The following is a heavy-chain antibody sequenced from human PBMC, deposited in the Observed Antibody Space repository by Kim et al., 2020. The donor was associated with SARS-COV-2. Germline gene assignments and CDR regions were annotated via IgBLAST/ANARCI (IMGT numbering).Heavy chain of an antibody. J-gene: IGHJ3*01. CDR1: GFTFSSYS. CDR2: ISSSSSTI. CDR3: ARDYYDSSGYYSGDV. Sequence: GGSLRLSCAASGFTFSSYSMNWVRQAPGKGLEWVSYISSSSSTIYYADSVKGRFTISSDNAKNSLYLQMNSLRAEDTAVYYCARDYYDSSGYYSGDVWGQGTMVAVSS. V-gene: IGHV3-48*04. D-gene: IGHD3-22*01.